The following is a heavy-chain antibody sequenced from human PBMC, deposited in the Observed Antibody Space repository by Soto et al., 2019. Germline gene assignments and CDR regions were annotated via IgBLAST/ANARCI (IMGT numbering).Heavy chain of an antibody. D-gene: IGHD3-16*01. CDR2: IGTDGDT. CDR1: GFTFSNYD. Sequence: EVQLVESGGGLVQPGGSLRLSCAASGFTFSNYDMHWVRQTSGKGLEWVAGIGTDGDTFYPGSVKGGFSISREDAKNSFYLQMNSLRAEDTAVYYCASGGLYICGQGTLVTVSS. CDR3: ASGGLYI. J-gene: IGHJ4*02. V-gene: IGHV3-13*01.